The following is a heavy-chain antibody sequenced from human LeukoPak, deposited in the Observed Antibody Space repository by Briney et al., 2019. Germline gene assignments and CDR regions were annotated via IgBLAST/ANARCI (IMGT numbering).Heavy chain of an antibody. V-gene: IGHV3-13*01. J-gene: IGHJ4*02. CDR3: AKSPRWSVKFHFDY. Sequence: GGSLRLSCAASGFTFSSYDMHWVRQAPGKGLEWVSAICTAADTYYPGSVKGRFTISRDNSKNTLYLQMNSLRAEDTAVYYCAKSPRWSVKFHFDYWGQGTLVTVSS. CDR1: GFTFSSYD. CDR2: ICTAADT. D-gene: IGHD2-15*01.